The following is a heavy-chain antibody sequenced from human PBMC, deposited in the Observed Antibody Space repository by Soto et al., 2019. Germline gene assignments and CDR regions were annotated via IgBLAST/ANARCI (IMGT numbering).Heavy chain of an antibody. D-gene: IGHD3-3*01. J-gene: IGHJ5*02. CDR1: GFTFSDYY. V-gene: IGHV3-11*01. CDR3: ARDHDDFWRGYYTGIGVGWFDP. Sequence: QVQLVESGGGLVKPGGSLRLSCAASGFTFSDYYMSWIRQAPGKGLEWVSYISSSGSTIYYADSVKGRFTISRENAKNSLYLQMNSLRAEDTAVYYCARDHDDFWRGYYTGIGVGWFDPWGQGTLVTVSS. CDR2: ISSSGSTI.